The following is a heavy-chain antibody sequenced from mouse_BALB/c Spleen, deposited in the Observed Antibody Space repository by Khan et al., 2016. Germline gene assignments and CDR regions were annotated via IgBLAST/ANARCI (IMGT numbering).Heavy chain of an antibody. CDR2: IDPYNDGT. CDR1: GYTFTSYV. Sequence: VQLQQSGPELVKPGASVKMSCKSSGYTFTSYVMHWVQQKPGQGLEWIGYIDPYNDGTKYNEKFKGKATLTSDKSSSTAYMELSSLTSEDSAVYYGARRGYTGTYFDYWGQGTTLTVSS. D-gene: IGHD2-2*01. CDR3: ARRGYTGTYFDY. V-gene: IGHV1S136*01. J-gene: IGHJ2*01.